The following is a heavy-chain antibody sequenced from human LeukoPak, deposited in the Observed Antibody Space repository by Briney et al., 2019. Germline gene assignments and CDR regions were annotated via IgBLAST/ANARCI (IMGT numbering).Heavy chain of an antibody. CDR1: GYTFTSYG. CDR3: ARRTNLLGSSSGYIPYYYYYMDV. Sequence: GASVKVSCKASGYTFTSYGISWVGQAPGQELEWMGWISAYNGNTNYAQKLQGRVTMTTDTSTSTAYLELRSLRSDDTAVYYCARRTNLLGSSSGYIPYYYYYMDVWGKGTTVTVSS. D-gene: IGHD3-22*01. V-gene: IGHV1-18*01. CDR2: ISAYNGNT. J-gene: IGHJ6*03.